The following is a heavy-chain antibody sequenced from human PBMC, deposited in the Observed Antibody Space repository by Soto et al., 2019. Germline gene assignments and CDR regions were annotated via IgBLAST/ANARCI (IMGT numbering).Heavy chain of an antibody. V-gene: IGHV1-69*02. Sequence: QVQLVQSGAEVKKPGSSVKVCCKASGGTFSSYTISWVRQAPGQGLEWMGRIIPILGIANYAQKFQGRVTITADKSTSTAYMELSSLRSEDTAVYYCARLREMATTRGIVGLDVWGQGTTVTVSS. CDR3: ARLREMATTRGIVGLDV. CDR2: IIPILGIA. J-gene: IGHJ6*02. D-gene: IGHD1-1*01. CDR1: GGTFSSYT.